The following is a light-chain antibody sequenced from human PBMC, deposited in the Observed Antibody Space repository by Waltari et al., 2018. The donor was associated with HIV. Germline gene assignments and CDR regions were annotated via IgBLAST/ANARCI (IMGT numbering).Light chain of an antibody. Sequence: QSVLTQPPSASGTPGQRVTISCSGSSSNIGSNTVNWYQQLPGTAPKLLIVGNLKRPPGVTDRFSGASSRTSAFPDSSWLQSEDAADYYCAAWDDSLNGWVFGGGTKLPVL. CDR3: AAWDDSLNGWV. V-gene: IGLV1-44*01. CDR2: GNL. CDR1: SSNIGSNT. J-gene: IGLJ3*02.